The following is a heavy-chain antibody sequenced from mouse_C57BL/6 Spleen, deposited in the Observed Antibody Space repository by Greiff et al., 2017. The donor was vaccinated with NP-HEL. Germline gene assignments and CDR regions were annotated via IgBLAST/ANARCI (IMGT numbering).Heavy chain of an antibody. D-gene: IGHD2-1*01. J-gene: IGHJ2*01. CDR1: GYTFTSYW. V-gene: IGHV1-64*01. Sequence: VQLQQPGAELVKPGASVKLSCKASGYTFTSYWMHWVKQRPGQGLEWIGMIHPNSGSTNYNEKFKSKATLTVDKSSSTAYMQLSSLTSEDSAVYYCARGNYGNYEYFDYWGQGTTLTVSS. CDR2: IHPNSGST. CDR3: ARGNYGNYEYFDY.